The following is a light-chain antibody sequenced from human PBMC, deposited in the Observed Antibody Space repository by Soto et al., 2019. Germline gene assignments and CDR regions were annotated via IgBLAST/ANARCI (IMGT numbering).Light chain of an antibody. J-gene: IGKJ1*01. CDR1: QSISTK. Sequence: EIVMTQSPVTLSVSPGERATLSCRASQSISTKLAWYQQKPGQAPRLLIYGASTRATGIPARFSGSGSGTDFILTISSLQSEDFAVYWCQQYDNWPRTFGQGTKVDIK. CDR3: QQYDNWPRT. CDR2: GAS. V-gene: IGKV3-15*01.